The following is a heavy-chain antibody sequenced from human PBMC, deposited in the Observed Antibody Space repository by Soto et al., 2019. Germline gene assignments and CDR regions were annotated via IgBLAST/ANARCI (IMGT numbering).Heavy chain of an antibody. V-gene: IGHV4-31*03. CDR1: GCSISSGGYY. CDR2: IYYSGST. CDR3: ARGGHYDFWSGYFEPYPYYFDY. D-gene: IGHD3-3*01. Sequence: TLSLTCTVSGCSISSGGYYWNWIRQHPGKGLEWIGYIYYSGSTYYNPSLKSRVTISVDTSKNQFSLKLSSVTAADTAVYYCARGGHYDFWSGYFEPYPYYFDYWGQGTLVTVSS. J-gene: IGHJ4*02.